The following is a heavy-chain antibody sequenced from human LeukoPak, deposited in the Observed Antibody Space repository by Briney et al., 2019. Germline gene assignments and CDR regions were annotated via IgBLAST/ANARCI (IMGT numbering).Heavy chain of an antibody. D-gene: IGHD2-2*01. J-gene: IGHJ4*02. CDR1: GFTFSSYW. CDR2: INTDGSIT. CDR3: VRPDIVTVPLGC. Sequence: GGYLRLSCAASGFTFSSYWMHWVHQAPGKGLVWVSRINTDGSITDYADSVKGRFTISRDNAKNTLYLQVNSLRAEDTAIYYCVRPDIVTVPLGCWGQGTLVTVSS. V-gene: IGHV3-74*01.